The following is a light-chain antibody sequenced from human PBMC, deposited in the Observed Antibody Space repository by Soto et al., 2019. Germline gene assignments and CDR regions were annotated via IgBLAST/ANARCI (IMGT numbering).Light chain of an antibody. CDR3: QQANSFPPYT. CDR2: AAS. V-gene: IGKV1D-12*01. J-gene: IGKJ2*01. Sequence: DIQMTQSPSTLSASVGDRVTITCRASQSINTWLAWYQQKPGKAPKLLIYAASSLKSGVPSRFSGSGSGTDFTLTISSLQPEDFATYYCQQANSFPPYTFGQGTKLEIK. CDR1: QSINTW.